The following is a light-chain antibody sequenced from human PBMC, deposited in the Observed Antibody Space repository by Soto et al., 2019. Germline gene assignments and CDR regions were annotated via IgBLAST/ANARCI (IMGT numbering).Light chain of an antibody. CDR3: SSYTSSSTYVV. Sequence: QPVLTQPASVSGSPGQSITISCTGTSSDVGGYNYVSWYQQHPGKAPKLMIYDVSNRPSGVSNRVSGSKSGNTASLTISGLQAEDEADYYCSSYTSSSTYVVFGGGTKLTVL. CDR1: SSDVGGYNY. J-gene: IGLJ2*01. CDR2: DVS. V-gene: IGLV2-14*01.